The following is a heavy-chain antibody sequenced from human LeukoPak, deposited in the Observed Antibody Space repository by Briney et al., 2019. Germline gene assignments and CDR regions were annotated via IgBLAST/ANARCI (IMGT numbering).Heavy chain of an antibody. V-gene: IGHV4-39*07. CDR1: GGSISSVTYY. J-gene: IGHJ4*02. D-gene: IGHD1-26*01. CDR2: IYYSGST. CDR3: ASVWELNFDY. Sequence: PSETLSLTCTVSGGSISSVTYYWGWIRQPPGKGLGWIGSIYYSGSTYYNPSLQSRVTISVDTSKNQFSLKLSSVTAADTAVYYCASVWELNFDYWGQGTLVTVSS.